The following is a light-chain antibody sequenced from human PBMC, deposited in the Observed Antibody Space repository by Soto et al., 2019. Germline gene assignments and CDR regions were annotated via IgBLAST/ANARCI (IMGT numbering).Light chain of an antibody. J-gene: IGKJ2*01. CDR2: KAS. Sequence: DIQMTQSPSTLSASVGDRVTITCRASQSISSWLAWYQQKPGNAPKLLIYKASSLESGVPSRFSGRGSGTEFTITISSMQPDDFATYYCQQYNSYPYTFGQGTNLEIK. CDR3: QQYNSYPYT. CDR1: QSISSW. V-gene: IGKV1-5*03.